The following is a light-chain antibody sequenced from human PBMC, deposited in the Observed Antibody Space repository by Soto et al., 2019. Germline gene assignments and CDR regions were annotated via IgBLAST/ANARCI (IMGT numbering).Light chain of an antibody. CDR2: KAS. CDR3: QQYNSQTLDPT. Sequence: DIQMTQSPSSLSASVGDRVTITCRASQSISSYLNWYQQKPGKAPKLLIYKASSLESGVPSRFSGSGSGTEFTLTISSLQTDDFATYYCQQYNSQTLDPTFGQGTKVEIK. V-gene: IGKV1-5*03. CDR1: QSISSY. J-gene: IGKJ1*01.